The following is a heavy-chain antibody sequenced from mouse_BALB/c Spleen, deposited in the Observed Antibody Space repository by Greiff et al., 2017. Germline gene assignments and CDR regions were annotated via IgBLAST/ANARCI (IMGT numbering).Heavy chain of an antibody. V-gene: IGHV1-9*01. D-gene: IGHD2-3*01. CDR2: ILPGSGST. J-gene: IGHJ2*01. CDR1: GYTFSSYW. CDR3: AREGYDGYWFAY. Sequence: VQLQQSGAELMKPGASVKISCKATGYTFSSYWIEWVKQRPGHGLEWIGEILPGSGSTNYNEKFKGKATFTADTSSNTAYMQLSSLTSEDSAVYYCAREGYDGYWFAYWGQGTTLTVSS.